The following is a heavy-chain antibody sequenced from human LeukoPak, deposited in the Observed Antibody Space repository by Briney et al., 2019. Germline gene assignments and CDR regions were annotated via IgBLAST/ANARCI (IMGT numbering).Heavy chain of an antibody. D-gene: IGHD6-6*01. Sequence: SVKVSCKASGGTFSSYAISWVRQAPGQGLEWMGRIIPILGIANYAQKFQGRVTITADKSTSTAYMELSSLRSEDTAVYYCARRDSRSSYYDYWGQGTLVTVSS. V-gene: IGHV1-69*04. CDR3: ARRDSRSSYYDY. CDR2: IIPILGIA. CDR1: GGTFSSYA. J-gene: IGHJ4*02.